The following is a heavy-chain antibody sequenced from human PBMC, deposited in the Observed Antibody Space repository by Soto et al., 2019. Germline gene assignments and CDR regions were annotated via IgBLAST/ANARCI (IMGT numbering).Heavy chain of an antibody. CDR2: IHAGNGDT. V-gene: IGHV1-3*01. Sequence: GASVKVSCKASGYTFTAYAIHWVRQAPGQRLEWMGRIHAGNGDTKYSQNFQGRVAISRDTSANTAYMELLSLRSEDTAMYYCARDHTDYHGSGRNYYYGVDVWGQVTTVTVSS. D-gene: IGHD3-10*01. J-gene: IGHJ6*02. CDR3: ARDHTDYHGSGRNYYYGVDV. CDR1: GYTFTAYA.